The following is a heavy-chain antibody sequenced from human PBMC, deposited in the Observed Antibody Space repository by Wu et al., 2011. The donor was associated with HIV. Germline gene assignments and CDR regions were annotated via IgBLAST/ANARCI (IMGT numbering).Heavy chain of an antibody. Sequence: QVQLVQSGAEVKKPGASVKVSCKASGYTFTGYYIHWVRQAPGQGLEWMGWINPDSGGTNYAQKFQGRVTMTRDTSITTAYMELSRLRSDDTAVYYCARRDGYNLGWYFDYWGQGTLVTVSS. J-gene: IGHJ4*02. CDR2: INPDSGGT. D-gene: IGHD5-24*01. V-gene: IGHV1-2*02. CDR3: ARRDGYNLGWYFDY. CDR1: GYTFTGYY.